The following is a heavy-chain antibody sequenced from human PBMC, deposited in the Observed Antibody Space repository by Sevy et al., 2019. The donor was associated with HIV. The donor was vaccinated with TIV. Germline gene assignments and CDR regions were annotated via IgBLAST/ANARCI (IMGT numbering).Heavy chain of an antibody. J-gene: IGHJ4*02. CDR1: GFNFRSYW. V-gene: IGHV3-7*01. Sequence: GGSLRLSCEVSGFNFRSYWMSWVRQAPGKGLEWVANIKHDGSGQYYLDSVKGRFTVSRDNGKNSLYLQMTSLRVDDAALYYCARERQEEDKSGAKFDYWGRGTLVTVSS. CDR3: ARERQEEDKSGAKFDY. CDR2: IKHDGSGQ. D-gene: IGHD3-10*01.